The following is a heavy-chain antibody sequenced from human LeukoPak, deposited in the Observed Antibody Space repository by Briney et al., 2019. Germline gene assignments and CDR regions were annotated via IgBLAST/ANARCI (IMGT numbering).Heavy chain of an antibody. Sequence: PSETLSLTCTVSGGSLSSYYWSWIRQPPGKGLEWIGYIYSRGLTRGSTNYNPSLKSRVTISVDTSKNQFSLKLSSVTAADTAVYYCARDQEYSGSYYRYFDFWGQGALVTVPS. V-gene: IGHV4-59*01. J-gene: IGHJ4*02. CDR3: ARDQEYSGSYYRYFDF. D-gene: IGHD1-26*01. CDR1: GGSLSSYY. CDR2: IYSRGLTRGST.